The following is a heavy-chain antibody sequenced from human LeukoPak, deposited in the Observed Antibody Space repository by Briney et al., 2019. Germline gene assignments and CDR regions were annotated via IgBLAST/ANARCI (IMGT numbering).Heavy chain of an antibody. D-gene: IGHD5-18*01. CDR2: IKSKSDGGTT. CDR1: GVSITGYYW. CDR3: TTDMAAYGYTYEQGDY. J-gene: IGHJ4*02. V-gene: IGHV3-15*01. Sequence: LTCTVSGVSITGYYWIWIRQPPGKGLEWVGRIKSKSDGGTTEHAAPVKGRFNIARDDSKKTLFLQMNSLKTEDTAVYYCTTDMAAYGYTYEQGDYWGQGTLVTVSS.